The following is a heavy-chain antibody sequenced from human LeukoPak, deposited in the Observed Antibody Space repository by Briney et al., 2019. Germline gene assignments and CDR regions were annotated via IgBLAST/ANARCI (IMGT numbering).Heavy chain of an antibody. CDR1: GFTFSSYW. J-gene: IGHJ4*02. CDR2: ITSDGSGI. CDR3: ASGRLVGAPDY. Sequence: GSLRLSCAASGFTFSSYWMHWVRQPPGKGLVWVSRITSDGSGIGYADSVKGRFSSSRDNAKNTLYLQMNSLRAEDTAVYYCASGRLVGAPDYWGQGTLVTVSS. D-gene: IGHD1-26*01. V-gene: IGHV3-74*01.